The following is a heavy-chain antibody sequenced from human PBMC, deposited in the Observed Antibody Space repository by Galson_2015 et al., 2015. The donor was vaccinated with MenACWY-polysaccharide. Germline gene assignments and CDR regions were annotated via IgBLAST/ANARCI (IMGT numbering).Heavy chain of an antibody. J-gene: IGHJ5*02. Sequence: SLRLSCAASGFTFSSYGMHWVRQAPAKRLEWVAFIRYDGSNKYYADSVKGRLTISRDNSKNTLYLQMNSLRAEDTAVYYCAKDRTGGYCSGGICHANWFDPWGQGTLVTVSS. V-gene: IGHV3-30*02. CDR2: IRYDGSNK. D-gene: IGHD2-15*01. CDR1: GFTFSSYG. CDR3: AKDRTGGYCSGGICHANWFDP.